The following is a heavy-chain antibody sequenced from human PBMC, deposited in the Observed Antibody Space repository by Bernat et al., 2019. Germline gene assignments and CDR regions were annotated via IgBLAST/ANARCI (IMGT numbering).Heavy chain of an antibody. CDR2: ITSSSGTI. Sequence: EVQLVESGGGFVQPGGSLRLSCAASGFTFSSYDMTWVRQAPGKGLEWVSSITSSSGTIYYADSVRSRFTIFRDNAKNSLYLQMDRLRDEDTAIYYCARDAYSASWYFMYWGQGALVTVSS. D-gene: IGHD6-13*01. CDR3: ARDAYSASWYFMY. CDR1: GFTFSSYD. J-gene: IGHJ4*02. V-gene: IGHV3-48*02.